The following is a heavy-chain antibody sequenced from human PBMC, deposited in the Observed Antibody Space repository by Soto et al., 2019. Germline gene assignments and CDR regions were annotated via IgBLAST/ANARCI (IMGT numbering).Heavy chain of an antibody. CDR3: ARIVATNGFDY. J-gene: IGHJ4*02. Sequence: PSETLSLTCTVSGGSISSYYWSWIRQPPGKGLEWIGYIYYSGSTNYNPSLKSRVTISVDTSKNQFSLKLSSVTAADTAVYYCARIVATNGFDYWGQGTLVTVSS. D-gene: IGHD5-12*01. CDR2: IYYSGST. V-gene: IGHV4-59*01. CDR1: GGSISSYY.